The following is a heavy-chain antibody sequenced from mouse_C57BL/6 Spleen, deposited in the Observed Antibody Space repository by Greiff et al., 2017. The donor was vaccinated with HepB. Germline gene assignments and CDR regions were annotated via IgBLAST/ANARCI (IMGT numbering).Heavy chain of an antibody. CDR2: INPSTGGT. D-gene: IGHD3-1*01. CDR1: GYSFTGYY. Sequence: VQLQQSGPELVKPGASVKISCKASGYSFTGYYMNWVKQSPEKSLEWIGEINPSTGGTTYNQKFKAKATLTVDKSSSTAYMQLKSLTSEDSAVYYCARFGGSYWGQGTTLTVSS. CDR3: ARFGGSY. V-gene: IGHV1-42*01. J-gene: IGHJ2*01.